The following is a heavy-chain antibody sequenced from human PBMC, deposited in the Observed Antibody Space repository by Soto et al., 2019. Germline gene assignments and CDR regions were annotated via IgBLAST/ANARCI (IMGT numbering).Heavy chain of an antibody. CDR2: IVVCRGNT. CDR1: GFTFTSSA. Sequence: GASVKVSCKASGFTFTSSAVQWVRQARGQRLEWKRWIVVCRGNTNYAQKFQERVTITRDMSTSTAYMELSSLRSEDTAVYYCAAAYSGSYYRDYWGQGTLVTVSS. D-gene: IGHD1-26*01. J-gene: IGHJ4*02. V-gene: IGHV1-58*01. CDR3: AAAYSGSYYRDY.